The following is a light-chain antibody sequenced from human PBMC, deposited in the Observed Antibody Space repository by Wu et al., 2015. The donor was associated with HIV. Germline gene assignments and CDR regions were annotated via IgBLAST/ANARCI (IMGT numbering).Light chain of an antibody. Sequence: DIQMTQSPSSLSASAGDRVSITCRASQDISNYLAWFQQKPGRVPRLLIYSASTLQSGVPSRFSGSGSGTDFTLTISSLQPEDVATYYCQKYNTAPWTFGQGTKVEMK. CDR2: SAS. CDR3: QKYNTAPWT. CDR1: QDISNY. V-gene: IGKV1-27*01. J-gene: IGKJ1*01.